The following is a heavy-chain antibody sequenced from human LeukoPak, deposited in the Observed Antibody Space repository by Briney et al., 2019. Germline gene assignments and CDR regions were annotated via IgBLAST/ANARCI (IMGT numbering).Heavy chain of an antibody. CDR2: INWNGGST. CDR3: ARDPWCSAVVVVAAILFDY. CDR1: GFTFDDYG. D-gene: IGHD2-15*01. J-gene: IGHJ4*02. V-gene: IGHV3-20*04. Sequence: PGGSLRLSCAASGFTFDDYGMSWVRQAPGKGLEWVSGINWNGGSTGYADSVKGRFTISRDNAKNSLYLQMNSLRAEDTALYYCARDPWCSAVVVVAAILFDYWGQGTLVTVSS.